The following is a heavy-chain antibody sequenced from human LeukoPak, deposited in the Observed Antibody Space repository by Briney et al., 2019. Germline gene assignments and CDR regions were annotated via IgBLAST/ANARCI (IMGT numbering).Heavy chain of an antibody. CDR3: AKVPAAAGPFQH. J-gene: IGHJ1*01. CDR1: GFLFSTYT. V-gene: IGHV3-30*02. Sequence: GGSLRLSCAASGFLFSTYTVNWVRQAPGKGLEWVAFIRYDGSNKYYADSVKGRFTISRDNSKNTLYLQMNSLRAEDTAVYYCAKVPAAAGPFQHWGQGTLVTVSS. CDR2: IRYDGSNK. D-gene: IGHD6-13*01.